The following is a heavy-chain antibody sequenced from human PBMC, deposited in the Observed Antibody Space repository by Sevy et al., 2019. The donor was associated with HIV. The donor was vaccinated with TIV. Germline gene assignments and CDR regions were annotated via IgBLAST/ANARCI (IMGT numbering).Heavy chain of an antibody. CDR2: INPNSGGT. CDR3: ARAKAGDGWFGESAMDV. CDR1: GYTFTGYY. V-gene: IGHV1-2*04. Sequence: ASVKVSCKASGYTFTGYYMHWVRQAPGQGLEWMGWINPNSGGTNYAQKFQGWVTMTRDTSISTAYMELSRLRSDDTAGYYCARAKAGDGWFGESAMDVWGKGTTVTVSS. J-gene: IGHJ6*03. D-gene: IGHD3-10*01.